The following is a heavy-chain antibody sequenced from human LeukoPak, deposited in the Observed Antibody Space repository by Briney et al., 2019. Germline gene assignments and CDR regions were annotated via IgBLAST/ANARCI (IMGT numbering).Heavy chain of an antibody. J-gene: IGHJ3*01. CDR1: GFSFADYP. CDR2: IRSIYYGETT. V-gene: IGHV3-49*03. CDR3: SRAIRQSGDAFDV. Sequence: GGSLRLSCTASGFSFADYPMSWFRQAPGQGLEFVGFIRSIYYGETTEYAASVKDRFTISKDDSRTIAYLQMNSLRADDTAFYYCSRAIRQSGDAFDVWGQGTMDTVSS. D-gene: IGHD3-10*01.